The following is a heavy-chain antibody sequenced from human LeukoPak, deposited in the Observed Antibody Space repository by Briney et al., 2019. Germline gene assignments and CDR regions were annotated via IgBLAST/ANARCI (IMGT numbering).Heavy chain of an antibody. CDR3: AKMSGSYHGYFDY. J-gene: IGHJ4*02. D-gene: IGHD1-26*01. Sequence: GGSLRLSCAASGFTFSSYAMSWVRQAPGKGLEWVSGISWNSGSIGYADSVKGRFTISRDNAKNSLYLQMNSLRAEDTALYYCAKMSGSYHGYFDYWGQGTLVTVSS. CDR1: GFTFSSYA. CDR2: ISWNSGSI. V-gene: IGHV3-9*01.